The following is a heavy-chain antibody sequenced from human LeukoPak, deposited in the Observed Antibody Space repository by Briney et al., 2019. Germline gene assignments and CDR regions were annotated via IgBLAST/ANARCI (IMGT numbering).Heavy chain of an antibody. V-gene: IGHV3-21*01. J-gene: IGHJ4*02. CDR1: GFTFSSYS. Sequence: GGSLRLSCAASGFTFSSYSMNGVRQAPGKGLEWVSSISSSSSYIYYADSVKGRFTIPRDNAKNSLYLQMNSLRAEDTAVYYCAGQWLEEIDYWGQGTLVTVSS. D-gene: IGHD6-19*01. CDR3: AGQWLEEIDY. CDR2: ISSSSSYI.